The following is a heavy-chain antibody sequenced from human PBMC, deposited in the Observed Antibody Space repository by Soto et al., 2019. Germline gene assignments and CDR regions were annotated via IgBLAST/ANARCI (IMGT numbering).Heavy chain of an antibody. CDR3: ARLMGTSFDL. CDR1: GFTFSGSA. V-gene: IGHV3-73*02. CDR2: IRSKANSYAT. Sequence: EVQLVESGGGLVQPGGSLKLSCAASGFTFSGSAMHWVRQASGKGLEWVGRIRSKANSYATAYAASVKGRFTISRDDSKNSLSLQMNSLKTDDTAVYFCARLMGTSFDLWGQGTLVTVSS. D-gene: IGHD2-8*01. J-gene: IGHJ4*02.